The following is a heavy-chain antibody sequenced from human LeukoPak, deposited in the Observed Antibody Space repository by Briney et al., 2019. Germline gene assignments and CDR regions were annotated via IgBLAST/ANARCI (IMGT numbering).Heavy chain of an antibody. V-gene: IGHV4-4*09. D-gene: IGHD2-2*01. Sequence: SETLSLTCTVSGGSISSYYWSWIRQPPGKGLEWIGYIYTSGSTNYNPSLKSRVTISVDTSKNQFSLKLSSVTAADTAVYYCARHKRSGIVEVPAAIFDYWGQGTLVTVSS. CDR1: GGSISSYY. CDR2: IYTSGST. CDR3: ARHKRSGIVEVPAAIFDY. J-gene: IGHJ4*02.